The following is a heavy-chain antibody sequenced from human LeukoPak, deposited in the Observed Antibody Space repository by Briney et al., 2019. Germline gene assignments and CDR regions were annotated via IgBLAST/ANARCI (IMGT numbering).Heavy chain of an antibody. V-gene: IGHV3-30-3*01. J-gene: IGHJ4*02. D-gene: IGHD6-13*01. CDR2: ISYDGSNK. Sequence: GGSLRLSSAASGFTFSSYAMHWVRQAPGKGLEWVAVISYDGSNKYYADSVKGRFTISRDNSKNTLYLQMNSLRAEDTAVYYCAKDRDSAAAPDYWGQGTLVTVSS. CDR3: AKDRDSAAAPDY. CDR1: GFTFSSYA.